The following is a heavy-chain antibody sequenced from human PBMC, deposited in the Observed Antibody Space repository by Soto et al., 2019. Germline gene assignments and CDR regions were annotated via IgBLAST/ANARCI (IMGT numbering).Heavy chain of an antibody. CDR1: GGSISSYY. D-gene: IGHD6-6*01. J-gene: IGHJ6*03. Sequence: QVQLQESGPGLVKPSETLSLTCTVSGGSISSYYWSWIRQPPGKGLEWIGYIYYSGSTNYNPSLKSRVTISVDTSKNQFSLKLSSVTAADTAVYYCAREYSSSSTPSYYYYMDVWGKGTTVTVSS. CDR3: AREYSSSSTPSYYYYMDV. CDR2: IYYSGST. V-gene: IGHV4-59*01.